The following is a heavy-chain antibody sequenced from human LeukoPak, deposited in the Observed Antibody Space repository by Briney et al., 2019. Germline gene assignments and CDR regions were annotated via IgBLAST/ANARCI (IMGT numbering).Heavy chain of an antibody. CDR1: GYTFTSYD. CDR3: ARDAAGGYYTSLGNWFDP. J-gene: IGHJ5*02. Sequence: ASVKVPCKASGYTFTSYDINWVRQATGQGLEWMGWMNPNSGNTGYAQKFQGRVTITRNTSISTAYMELSRLRSDDTAVYYCARDAAGGYYTSLGNWFDPWGQGTLVTVSS. D-gene: IGHD3-3*01. CDR2: MNPNSGNT. V-gene: IGHV1-8*03.